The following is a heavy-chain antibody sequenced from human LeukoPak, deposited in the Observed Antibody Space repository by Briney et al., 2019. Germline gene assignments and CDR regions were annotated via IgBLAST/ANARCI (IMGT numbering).Heavy chain of an antibody. CDR2: IYYSGST. J-gene: IGHJ4*02. D-gene: IGHD1-26*01. CDR3: ARERFIVGATQTLDY. V-gene: IGHV4-39*02. CDR1: GGSISSSSYN. Sequence: SETLSLTCTVSGGSISSSSYNWGWIRQPPGKGLEWIGSIYYSGSTYYNPSLRSRVTISVDTSKNRFSLRLSSVTAADTAVYFCARERFIVGATQTLDYWGQGTLVTVSS.